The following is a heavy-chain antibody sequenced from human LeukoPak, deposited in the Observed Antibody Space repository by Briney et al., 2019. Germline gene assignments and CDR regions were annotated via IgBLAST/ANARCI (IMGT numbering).Heavy chain of an antibody. V-gene: IGHV4-30-4*01. D-gene: IGHD3-10*01. CDR2: IYYSGST. CDR1: GGSISSGDYY. Sequence: PSETLSLTCTVSGGSISSGDYYWSWLRQPPGKGLEWIGYIYYSGSTYYNPSLKSRVTISVDTSKNQFSLKLSSVTAADTAVYYCASEPDLMVRGYFDYWGQGTLVTVSS. CDR3: ASEPDLMVRGYFDY. J-gene: IGHJ4*02.